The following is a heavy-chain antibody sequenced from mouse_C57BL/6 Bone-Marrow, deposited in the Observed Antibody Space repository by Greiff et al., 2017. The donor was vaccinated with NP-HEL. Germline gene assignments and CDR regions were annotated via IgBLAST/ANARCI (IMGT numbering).Heavy chain of an antibody. Sequence: QVQLQQPGAELVKPGASVKVSCKASGYPFTSYWMHWVKQRPGQGLEWIGRIHPSDSDTNYNQKFKGKATLTVDKSSSTAYMQLSSLTSEDSAVYDCAIRPPNPYWYFDVWGTGTTVTVSS. J-gene: IGHJ1*03. CDR3: AIRPPNPYWYFDV. V-gene: IGHV1-74*01. CDR2: IHPSDSDT. CDR1: GYPFTSYW. D-gene: IGHD4-1*01.